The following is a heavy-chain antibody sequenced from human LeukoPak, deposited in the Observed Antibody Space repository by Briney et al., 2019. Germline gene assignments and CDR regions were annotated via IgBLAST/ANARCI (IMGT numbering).Heavy chain of an antibody. Sequence: GGSLRLSCAASGFIFSSYAMNWVRQAPGKGLEWVSSISSSSSYIYYTDSVKGRFTISRDNAKNSLSLQMNSLRAEDTAVYYCARDRGDYYFDYWGQGTLVTASS. CDR2: ISSSSSYI. D-gene: IGHD3-16*01. CDR1: GFIFSSYA. J-gene: IGHJ4*02. CDR3: ARDRGDYYFDY. V-gene: IGHV3-21*01.